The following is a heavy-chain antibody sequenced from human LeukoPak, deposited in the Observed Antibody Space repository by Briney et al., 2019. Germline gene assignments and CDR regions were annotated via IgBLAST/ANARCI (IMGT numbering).Heavy chain of an antibody. V-gene: IGHV4-59*11. CDR2: IYYSGST. J-gene: IGHJ4*02. Sequence: SETLSLTCTVSGGSISSHYWSWIRQPPGKGLEWIGYIYYSGSTNYNPSLKSRVTISVDTSKNQFSLKLSSVTAADTAVYYCASDSHFQPTDYWGQGTLVTVSS. CDR1: GGSISSHY. D-gene: IGHD1-14*01. CDR3: ASDSHFQPTDY.